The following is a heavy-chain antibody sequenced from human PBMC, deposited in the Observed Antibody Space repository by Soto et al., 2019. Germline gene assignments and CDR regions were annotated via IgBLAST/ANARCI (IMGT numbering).Heavy chain of an antibody. CDR3: ARRPSAVASGDYFDY. V-gene: IGHV1-69*02. Sequence: GASVKVSCKASGGTFSSYTISWVRQAPGQGLEWMGRIIPILGIANYAQKFQGRVTITADKSTSTAYMELSSLRSEDTAVYYCARRPSAVASGDYFDYWGQGTLVTVSS. CDR1: GGTFSSYT. J-gene: IGHJ4*02. CDR2: IIPILGIA. D-gene: IGHD6-19*01.